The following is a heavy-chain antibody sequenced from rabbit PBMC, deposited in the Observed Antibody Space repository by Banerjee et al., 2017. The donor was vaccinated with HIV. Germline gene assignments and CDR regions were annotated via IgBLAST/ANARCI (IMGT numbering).Heavy chain of an antibody. Sequence: QEQLEESGGGLVKPEGSLKLSCTVSGFTLSSYVMCWVRQAPGKGLEWIACINTSSGNTVYASWAKGRFTISKTSSTTVTLQMTSLTAADTATYFCARDLAGVVGWNLNLWGPGTLVTVS. CDR3: ARDLAGVVGWNLNL. CDR2: INTSSGNT. V-gene: IGHV1S45*01. CDR1: GFTLSSYV. J-gene: IGHJ4*01. D-gene: IGHD4-1*01.